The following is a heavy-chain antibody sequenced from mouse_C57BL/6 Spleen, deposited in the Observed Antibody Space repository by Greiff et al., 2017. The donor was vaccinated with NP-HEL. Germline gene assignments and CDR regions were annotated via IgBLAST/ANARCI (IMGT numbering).Heavy chain of an antibody. CDR1: GYTFTDYE. J-gene: IGHJ2*01. CDR2: IDPETGGT. CDR3: TRLFTTVVAFDY. Sequence: VQLQQSGAELVRPGASVTLSCKASGYTFTDYEMHWVKQTPVHGLEWIGAIDPETGGTAYNQKFQGKAILTADKSSSTAYMELRSLTSEDSAVYYCTRLFTTVVAFDYWGQGTTLTVSS. V-gene: IGHV1-15*01. D-gene: IGHD1-1*01.